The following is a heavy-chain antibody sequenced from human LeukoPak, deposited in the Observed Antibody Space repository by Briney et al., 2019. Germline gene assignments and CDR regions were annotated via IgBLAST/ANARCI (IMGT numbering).Heavy chain of an antibody. CDR1: GFTFSNYT. Sequence: GGSLRLSCAASGFTFSNYTMSWVRQTPGKGLEWVSTISGSGDYTYYADSLKGRFTISRDNAKNSLYLQMNSLRAEDTAVYYCARDGDSSAWNGRWDKIVGPTYFDYWGQGTLVTVSS. V-gene: IGHV3-21*01. CDR2: ISGSGDYT. CDR3: ARDGDSSAWNGRWDKIVGPTYFDY. D-gene: IGHD6-19*01. J-gene: IGHJ4*02.